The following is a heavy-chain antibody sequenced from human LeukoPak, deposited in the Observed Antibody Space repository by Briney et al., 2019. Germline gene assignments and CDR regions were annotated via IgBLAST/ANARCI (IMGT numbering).Heavy chain of an antibody. Sequence: GGSLRLSCAASGFTFSSYGMHWVRQAPGKGLEWVAVISYHGSNKYYADSVKGRFTISRDNSKNTLYLQMNSLRAEDTAVYYCAKDRRYFDWLSDFDYWGQGTLVNVSS. J-gene: IGHJ4*02. CDR3: AKDRRYFDWLSDFDY. D-gene: IGHD3-9*01. CDR2: ISYHGSNK. V-gene: IGHV3-30*18. CDR1: GFTFSSYG.